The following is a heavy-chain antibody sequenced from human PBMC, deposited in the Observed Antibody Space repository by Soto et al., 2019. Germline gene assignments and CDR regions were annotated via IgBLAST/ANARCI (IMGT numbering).Heavy chain of an antibody. J-gene: IGHJ6*02. D-gene: IGHD6-13*01. V-gene: IGHV6-1*01. CDR1: GDGVSSNSAA. CDR3: AREEEAAGRWRRMDV. Sequence: PSDAIPLTCAISGDGVSSNSAAWNWIRQPPSRGLEWLGRTYYRSKWYNDYAVSVKSRITINPDTSKNQLSLQLNSVSPEDTAMNYCAREEEAAGRWRRMDVSGQGTTVTVSS. CDR2: TYYRSKWYN.